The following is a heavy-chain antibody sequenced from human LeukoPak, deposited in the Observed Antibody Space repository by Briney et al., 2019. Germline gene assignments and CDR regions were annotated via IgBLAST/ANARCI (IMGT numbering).Heavy chain of an antibody. CDR2: IYHSGST. D-gene: IGHD5-18*01. J-gene: IGHJ4*02. CDR3: ARYHKLWLQLFDY. CDR1: GGSLSSSNW. Sequence: PSETLSLTCAVSGGSLSSSNWWSWVRQPPGKGLEWIGEIYHSGSTNNNPSLKSRVTISVDKSKNQFSLKLSSVTAADTAVYYCARYHKLWLQLFDYWGQGTLVTVSS. V-gene: IGHV4-4*02.